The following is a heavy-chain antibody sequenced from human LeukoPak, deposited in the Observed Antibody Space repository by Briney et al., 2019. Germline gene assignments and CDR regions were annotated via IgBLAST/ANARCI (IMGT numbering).Heavy chain of an antibody. V-gene: IGHV1-46*01. Sequence: ASVKVSCKASGYTFTSYYMHWVRQAPGQGLEWMGIINPSGGSTSYAQKFQGRVTMTRDTSTSTVYMELSSLRSEDTAVYYCARDLGYCTNGVCHTRFDYWGQGTLVAVSS. J-gene: IGHJ4*02. D-gene: IGHD2-8*01. CDR2: INPSGGST. CDR1: GYTFTSYY. CDR3: ARDLGYCTNGVCHTRFDY.